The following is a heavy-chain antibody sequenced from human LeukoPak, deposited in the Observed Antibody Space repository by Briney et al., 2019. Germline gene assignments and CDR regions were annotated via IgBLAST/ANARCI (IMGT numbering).Heavy chain of an antibody. CDR3: ATIKRGSIFGYFDF. CDR2: LFDSVNT. V-gene: IGHV4-59*11. D-gene: IGHD5-18*01. Sequence: EPSETLSLTCTVSGGSISSHYWSWIRQPPGKGLEWIAYLFDSVNTKDNPSLQSRLTLSADTSKNQFSLRLSSVTAADTAVYYCATIKRGSIFGYFDFWGQGIKVTVSS. J-gene: IGHJ4*02. CDR1: GGSISSHY.